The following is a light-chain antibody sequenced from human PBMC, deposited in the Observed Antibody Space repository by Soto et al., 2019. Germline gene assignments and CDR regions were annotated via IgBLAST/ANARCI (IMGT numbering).Light chain of an antibody. V-gene: IGKV3-11*01. CDR1: ESVSDY. J-gene: IGKJ4*01. CDR3: QQRTIWLT. Sequence: EIVLTQSPATLSLSPGERATLSCRASESVSDYIAWYQQKPGQPPRLVIYDTSNRATGVPARFSGSGSGTEFSLTVCRLDPEDFAVYYCQQRTIWLTFGGGTKVEIK. CDR2: DTS.